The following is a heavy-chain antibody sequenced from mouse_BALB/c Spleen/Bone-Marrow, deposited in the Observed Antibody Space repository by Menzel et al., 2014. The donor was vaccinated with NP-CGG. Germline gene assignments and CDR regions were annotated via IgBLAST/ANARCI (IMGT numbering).Heavy chain of an antibody. CDR2: IYPGSGSI. Sequence: VQLQESGPELVKPGASVKMSCKASGYTFTDYIINWVKQRAGQGLEWIGEIYPGSGSIYYNEKFKGKATLTADKSSNTAYMQFSSLTSEDSAVYFCARSPNWDPYYAMDYWGQGTSVTVSP. CDR3: ARSPNWDPYYAMDY. J-gene: IGHJ4*01. CDR1: GYTFTDYI. D-gene: IGHD4-1*01. V-gene: IGHV1-77*01.